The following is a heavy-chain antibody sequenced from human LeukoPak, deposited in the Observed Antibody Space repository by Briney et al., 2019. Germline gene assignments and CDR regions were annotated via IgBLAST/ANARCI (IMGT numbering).Heavy chain of an antibody. D-gene: IGHD3-10*01. Sequence: GGSLRLSCAASGFTFSSYAMSWVRQAPGKGLEWVSRISGSGGSTYYEDSVKGRFAISRANSKNTLYLQMNSLRAEDTAVYYCAKLGGSGSYTRFYFDYWGQGTLVTVSS. CDR3: AKLGGSGSYTRFYFDY. J-gene: IGHJ4*02. CDR2: ISGSGGST. V-gene: IGHV3-23*01. CDR1: GFTFSSYA.